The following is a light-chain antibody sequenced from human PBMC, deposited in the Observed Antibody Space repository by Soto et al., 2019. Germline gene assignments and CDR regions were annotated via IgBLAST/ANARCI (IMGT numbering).Light chain of an antibody. Sequence: DIPMTQSPSTVSASVGDRVTITCRASQSISNWLAWYQQKPGKAPNLLIYKASSLEGGVPSRFSGSGSGTEFTLTISSLQPADFATYYCQQYNRTFGPGTTVEIK. V-gene: IGKV1-5*03. CDR3: QQYNRT. J-gene: IGKJ1*01. CDR1: QSISNW. CDR2: KAS.